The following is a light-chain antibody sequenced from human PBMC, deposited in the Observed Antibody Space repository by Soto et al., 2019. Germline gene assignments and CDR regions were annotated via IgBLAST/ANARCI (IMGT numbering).Light chain of an antibody. V-gene: IGKV1-5*03. Sequence: DLQLTQSPSTLSASVGDRVTITCRASQSISSWLAWYQQNPGKAPKLLIYKASSLESGVPSRFSGSGSGTEFTLTISSLQPDDVATYYCQQYSGYSRTFGQGTKVEIK. CDR3: QQYSGYSRT. J-gene: IGKJ1*01. CDR2: KAS. CDR1: QSISSW.